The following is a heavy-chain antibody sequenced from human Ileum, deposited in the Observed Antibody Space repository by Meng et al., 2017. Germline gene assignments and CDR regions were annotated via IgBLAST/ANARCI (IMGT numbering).Heavy chain of an antibody. CDR3: ARDHMGSLDY. Sequence: HLQEPCPGLVRPSATLSLICTVSGGSVSRAGYQWGWIRQPPGKGLEWIGYASTNYNPSLKSRVTISLDTSRNQFSLSLSSVTAADTAVYYCARDHMGSLDYWGQGILVTVSS. CDR1: GGSVSRAGYQ. V-gene: IGHV4-61*08. CDR2: AST. J-gene: IGHJ4*02. D-gene: IGHD1-26*01.